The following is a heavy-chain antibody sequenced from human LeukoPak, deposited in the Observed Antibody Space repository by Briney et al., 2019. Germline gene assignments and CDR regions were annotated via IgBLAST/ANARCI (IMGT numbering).Heavy chain of an antibody. V-gene: IGHV4-61*02. CDR1: GDSISSGSYY. J-gene: IGHJ6*03. Sequence: PSETLSLTCTVSGDSISSGSYYWNWIRQPAGKRLEWIGRIYTSGSTNYNPSLKSRVTISVDTSKNQFSLKLSSVTAADTAVYYCARDKLYSGYDPFYYYYMDVWGKGTTVTISS. CDR3: ARDKLYSGYDPFYYYYMDV. D-gene: IGHD5-12*01. CDR2: IYTSGST.